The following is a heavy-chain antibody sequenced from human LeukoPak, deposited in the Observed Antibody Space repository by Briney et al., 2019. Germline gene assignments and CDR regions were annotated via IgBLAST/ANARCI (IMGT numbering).Heavy chain of an antibody. Sequence: SETLSLTCTVSGGSISSYCWSWIRQPPGKGLEWIGYIYYSGSTNYNPSLKSRVTISVDTSKNQFSLKLSSVTAADTAVYYCARDKKSDAFDIWGQGTMVTVSS. V-gene: IGHV4-59*01. J-gene: IGHJ3*02. CDR3: ARDKKSDAFDI. CDR2: IYYSGST. CDR1: GGSISSYC.